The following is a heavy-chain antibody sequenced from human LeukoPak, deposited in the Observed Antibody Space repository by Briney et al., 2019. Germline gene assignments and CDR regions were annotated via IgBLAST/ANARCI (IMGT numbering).Heavy chain of an antibody. CDR2: IYPGDSDT. Sequence: PGESLQISCQGSGYSFTSYWIGWVRQLPGKGLEWMGIIYPGDSDTRYSPSFQGQVTISADKSISTAYLQWSSLKASDTAMYYCARPYYDSSGYYSGFDPWGQGTLVTVSS. CDR1: GYSFTSYW. CDR3: ARPYYDSSGYYSGFDP. D-gene: IGHD3-22*01. J-gene: IGHJ5*02. V-gene: IGHV5-51*01.